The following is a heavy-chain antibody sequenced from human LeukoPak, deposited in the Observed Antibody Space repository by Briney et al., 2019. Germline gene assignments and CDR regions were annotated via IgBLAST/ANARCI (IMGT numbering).Heavy chain of an antibody. D-gene: IGHD4-23*01. Sequence: SVKVSCKASGCTFSSYAISWVRQAASQGLEWMGGIIPIFCTANYAQKFQGRLTITTDESTITAYMELSSLRSEDTAVYYCARALYGGDAANWFDPWGQGTLVTVSS. J-gene: IGHJ5*02. CDR3: ARALYGGDAANWFDP. CDR1: GCTFSSYA. CDR2: IIPIFCTA. V-gene: IGHV1-69*05.